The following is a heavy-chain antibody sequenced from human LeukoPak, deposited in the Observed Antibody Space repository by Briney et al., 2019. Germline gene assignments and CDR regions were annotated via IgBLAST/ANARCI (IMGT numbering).Heavy chain of an antibody. V-gene: IGHV3-30-3*01. J-gene: IGHJ4*02. CDR2: ISYDGSNK. D-gene: IGHD1-26*01. CDR1: GFTFSSYA. Sequence: GGSLRLSCAASGFTFSSYAMHWVRQAPGKGLEWVAVISYDGSNKYYADSVKGRFTISRDNSKNTLYLQMNSLTAEDTAVYYCVRDLGGRSGHWGQGTLVTVSS. CDR3: VRDLGGRSGH.